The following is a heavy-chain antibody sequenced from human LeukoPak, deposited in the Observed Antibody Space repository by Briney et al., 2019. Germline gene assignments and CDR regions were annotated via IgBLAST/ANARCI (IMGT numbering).Heavy chain of an antibody. J-gene: IGHJ4*02. CDR2: IRYDGSNK. V-gene: IGHV3-30*02. CDR1: GFTFSSSA. CDR3: AKTGYSSSLYYFDY. Sequence: HPGGSLRLSCAASGFTFSSSAMHWVRQAPGRGLEWVAFIRYDGSNKYYADSVKGRFTISRDNSKNTLYLQMNSLRAEDTAVYYCAKTGYSSSLYYFDYWGQGTLVTVSS. D-gene: IGHD6-13*01.